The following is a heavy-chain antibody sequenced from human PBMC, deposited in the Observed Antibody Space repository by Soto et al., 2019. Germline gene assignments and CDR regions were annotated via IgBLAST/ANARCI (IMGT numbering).Heavy chain of an antibody. CDR1: GYTFTGYY. V-gene: IGHV1-2*04. Sequence: ASVKVSCKASGYTFTGYYIHWVRQAPGQGLEWMGWIDPNSGGTNYAQKFQVWVTITRDTSISTAYMELSRLRSDDTAVYYCARGAATKILVLIYDALEIWGQGTMVTVSS. D-gene: IGHD5-12*01. CDR3: ARGAATKILVLIYDALEI. J-gene: IGHJ3*02. CDR2: IDPNSGGT.